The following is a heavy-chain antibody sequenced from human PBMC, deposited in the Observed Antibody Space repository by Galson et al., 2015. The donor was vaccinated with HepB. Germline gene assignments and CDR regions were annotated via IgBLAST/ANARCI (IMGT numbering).Heavy chain of an antibody. CDR3: ARDGEGGIPFDY. D-gene: IGHD3-16*01. Sequence: SLRLSCAASGFTFSSYRMNWVRQAPGKGLEWVSSISSSSSYIYYADSVKGRFTISRDNAKNSLYLQMNSLRAEDTAVYYCARDGEGGIPFDYWGQGTLVTVSS. CDR1: GFTFSSYR. J-gene: IGHJ4*02. CDR2: ISSSSSYI. V-gene: IGHV3-21*01.